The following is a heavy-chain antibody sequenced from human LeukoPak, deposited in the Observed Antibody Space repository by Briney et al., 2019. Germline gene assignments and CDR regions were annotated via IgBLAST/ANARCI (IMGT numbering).Heavy chain of an antibody. CDR3: ARGGFYDILTGYYKEFDY. Sequence: SGTLSLTCAVSGGSISSSNWWSWVRPPPGKGLEWIGEIYHSGSTNYNPSLKSRVTISVDTSKNQFSLKLSSVTAADTAVYYCARGGFYDILTGYYKEFDYWGQGTLVTVSS. CDR2: IYHSGST. CDR1: GGSISSSNW. J-gene: IGHJ4*02. D-gene: IGHD3-9*01. V-gene: IGHV4-4*02.